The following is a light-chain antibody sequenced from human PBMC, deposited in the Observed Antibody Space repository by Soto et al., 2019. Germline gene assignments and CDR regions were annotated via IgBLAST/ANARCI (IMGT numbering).Light chain of an antibody. CDR2: GAS. CDR3: QQYRSSPRT. Sequence: EIVLTQSPGTLSLSPGERATLSCRASQSVSSSYLAWYQQKPGQAPRLLIYGASSRATGIPDRFSGSGSGTDFTLTLSRLEPEDFAVYYCQQYRSSPRTFGQGTKVEIK. CDR1: QSVSSSY. J-gene: IGKJ1*01. V-gene: IGKV3-20*01.